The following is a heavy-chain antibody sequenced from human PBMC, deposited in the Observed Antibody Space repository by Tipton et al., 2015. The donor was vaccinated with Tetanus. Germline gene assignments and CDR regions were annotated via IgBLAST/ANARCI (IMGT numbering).Heavy chain of an antibody. Sequence: TLSLTCSVSGDSIRSEDYYWGWIRQSPGKGLEWLGYIYYSGSTYNNPSLKSRVSISLGASKNQFSPSLNSVTAADSATYYCARLTCSSPSCYYYYYYYVDVWGTGTAVAVSS. D-gene: IGHD2-2*01. CDR2: IYYSGST. CDR1: GDSIRSEDYY. CDR3: ARLTCSSPSCYYYYYYYVDV. V-gene: IGHV4-30-4*01. J-gene: IGHJ6*03.